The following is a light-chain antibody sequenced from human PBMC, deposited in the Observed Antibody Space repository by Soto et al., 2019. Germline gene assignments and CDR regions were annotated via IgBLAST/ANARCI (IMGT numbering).Light chain of an antibody. CDR2: GAS. CDR1: QSVSSSY. Sequence: EIVLTRSPGTLSLSPGERATHSCRARQSVSSSYLAWYQQKPGQAPRLLIYGASSRATGIPDRFSGSGSGTDFTLTISRLEPEDFAVYYCQQYGSSLTWTFGQGTKVDIK. CDR3: QQYGSSLTWT. J-gene: IGKJ1*01. V-gene: IGKV3-20*01.